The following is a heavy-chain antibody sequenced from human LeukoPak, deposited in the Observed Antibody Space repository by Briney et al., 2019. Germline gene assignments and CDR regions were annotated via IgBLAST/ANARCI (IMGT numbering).Heavy chain of an antibody. V-gene: IGHV4-39*07. J-gene: IGHJ3*01. CDR3: ARDAPYDSGAFHF. CDR1: GGSISSSSYY. CDR2: IYNSGST. Sequence: SETLSLTCTVSGGSISSSSYYWGWIRQPPGKGLEWIGSIYNSGSTYYNPSLKSRVTLSVDTSKTHFSLQLNSVTAADTAVYFCARDAPYDSGAFHFWGQGTMVTVSS. D-gene: IGHD3-22*01.